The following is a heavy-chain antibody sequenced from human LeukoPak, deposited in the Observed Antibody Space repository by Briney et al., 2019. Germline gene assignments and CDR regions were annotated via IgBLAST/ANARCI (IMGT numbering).Heavy chain of an antibody. D-gene: IGHD3-9*01. CDR2: ISGSGGST. Sequence: PGGSLRLSCAASGFTFSSYAMSWVRHAPGKGLEWVSAISGSGGSTYYADSVKGRFTISRDNSKTTLYLQMNSLRAEDTAVYYCAKALYYDILTGYNDYWGQGTLVTVSS. V-gene: IGHV3-23*01. CDR3: AKALYYDILTGYNDY. CDR1: GFTFSSYA. J-gene: IGHJ4*02.